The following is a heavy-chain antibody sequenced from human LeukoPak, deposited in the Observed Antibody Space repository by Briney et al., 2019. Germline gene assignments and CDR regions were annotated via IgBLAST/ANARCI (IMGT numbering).Heavy chain of an antibody. CDR2: IRYDGSDK. Sequence: GGSLRLSCAASGFTFSTYGMHWVRQAPGKGLEWVAFIRYDGSDKYYADSVKGRFTISRDNSKNSLYLQMNSLRAEDTAVYYCARDLNRGSSIARQTWDYWGQGTLVTVSS. CDR1: GFTFSTYG. J-gene: IGHJ4*02. D-gene: IGHD6-6*01. V-gene: IGHV3-30*02. CDR3: ARDLNRGSSIARQTWDY.